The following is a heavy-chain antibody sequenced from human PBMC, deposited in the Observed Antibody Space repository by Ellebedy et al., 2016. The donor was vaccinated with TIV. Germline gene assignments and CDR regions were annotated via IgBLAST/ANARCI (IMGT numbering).Heavy chain of an antibody. CDR3: ARQKRSDRVTLMSFDT. V-gene: IGHV4-59*08. J-gene: IGHJ4*02. CDR1: GGSISSYY. CDR2: INYSGST. D-gene: IGHD3-16*01. Sequence: MPSETLSLTCTVAGGSISSYYWSWIRQPPGKGLEWIGCINYSGSTNYNSSLKSRVTISVDTSKNQFSLNLSSVTAADTAVYYCARQKRSDRVTLMSFDTWGRGTLVTVSS.